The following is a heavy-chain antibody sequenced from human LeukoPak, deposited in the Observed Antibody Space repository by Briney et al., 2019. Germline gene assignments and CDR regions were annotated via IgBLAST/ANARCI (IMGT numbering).Heavy chain of an antibody. CDR2: IRSIGGGT. J-gene: IGHJ4*02. CDR1: GFTFSSYA. V-gene: IGHV3-64D*09. CDR3: VKFPDW. D-gene: IGHD3/OR15-3a*01. Sequence: GRSLRLSCAASGFTFSSYAMHWVRQAPGKGLEYISTIRSIGGGTDYADSVKGRFTISRDNSKNTLFLQMSSLRAEDTAVYYCVKFPDWWGQGTLVTVSS.